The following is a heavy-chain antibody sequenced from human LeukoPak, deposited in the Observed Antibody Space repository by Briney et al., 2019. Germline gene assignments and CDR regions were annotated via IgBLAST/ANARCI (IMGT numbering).Heavy chain of an antibody. CDR1: GFTFSSYV. D-gene: IGHD3-22*01. J-gene: IGHJ6*03. CDR2: ISYDGSNE. V-gene: IGHV3-30*04. CDR3: TSLSSGYYVSYYYMDV. Sequence: GGSLRLSCAASGFTFSSYVMHWVRQAPGKGLEWVAIISYDGSNEYYADSVKGRFTISRDNSKNTLYLQMNSLRAEDTAVYYCTSLSSGYYVSYYYMDVWGKGTTVTVSS.